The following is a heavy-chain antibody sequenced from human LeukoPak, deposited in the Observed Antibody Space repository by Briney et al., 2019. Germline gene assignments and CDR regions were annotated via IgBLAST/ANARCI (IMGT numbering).Heavy chain of an antibody. CDR2: ISSSSSTI. D-gene: IGHD3-10*01. CDR3: ARDRLMVRGEPYFDY. V-gene: IGHV3-48*04. J-gene: IGHJ4*02. CDR1: GFTFSSYS. Sequence: GGSLRLSCAASGFTFSSYSMNWVRQAPGKGLEWVSYISSSSSTIYYADSVKGRFTISRDNAKNSLYLQMNSLRAEDTAVYYCARDRLMVRGEPYFDYWGQGTLVTVSS.